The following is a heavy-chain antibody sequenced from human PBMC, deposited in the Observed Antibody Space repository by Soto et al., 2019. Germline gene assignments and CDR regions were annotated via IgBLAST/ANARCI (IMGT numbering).Heavy chain of an antibody. Sequence: GGSLRLSCAASGFTFSSYGMHWVRQAPGKGLEWVAVISYDGSNKYYADSVKGRFTISRDNSKNTLYLQMNSLRAEDTAVYYCAKAYCSGGSCYSGDYFDYWGQGTLVTVSS. CDR1: GFTFSSYG. CDR2: ISYDGSNK. CDR3: AKAYCSGGSCYSGDYFDY. V-gene: IGHV3-30*18. J-gene: IGHJ4*02. D-gene: IGHD2-15*01.